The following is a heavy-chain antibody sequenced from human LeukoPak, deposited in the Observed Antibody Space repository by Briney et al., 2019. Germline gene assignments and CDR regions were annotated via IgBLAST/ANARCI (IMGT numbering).Heavy chain of an antibody. CDR1: GGSISSYY. D-gene: IGHD3-16*02. Sequence: ASETLSLTCTVSGGSISSYYWSWIRQPPGKGLEWIGYIYYSGSTNYNPSLKSRVTISVDTSKNQFSLKLSSVTAADTAVYYCARGDYVWGSYRYQGFDYWGQGTLVTVSS. V-gene: IGHV4-59*12. J-gene: IGHJ4*02. CDR3: ARGDYVWGSYRYQGFDY. CDR2: IYYSGST.